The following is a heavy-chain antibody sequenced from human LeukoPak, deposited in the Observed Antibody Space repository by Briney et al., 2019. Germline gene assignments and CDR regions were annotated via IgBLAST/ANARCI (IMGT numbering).Heavy chain of an antibody. Sequence: PSETLSLTCTVSGGSISSSSYYWVWIRQPPGKGLEGIGSIYYSGSTYYNPSLTSRVTISVDTSKNQFSLKLSPVTAADTAVYYCARNFIVVVVAATHNWFDPWGQGTLVTVSS. CDR1: GGSISSSSYY. CDR2: IYYSGST. V-gene: IGHV4-39*01. CDR3: ARNFIVVVVAATHNWFDP. D-gene: IGHD2-15*01. J-gene: IGHJ5*02.